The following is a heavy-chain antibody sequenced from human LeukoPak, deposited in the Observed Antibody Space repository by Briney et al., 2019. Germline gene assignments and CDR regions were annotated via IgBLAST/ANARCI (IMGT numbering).Heavy chain of an antibody. CDR3: ARRREDSGSYRTRIYDY. Sequence: GESLKISCKGSGYSFTSYWIGWVRQMPGKGLEWMGIIYPGDSYTRDSPSFQGQVTISADKSINTAYLQWSGLKASDTAMYYCARRREDSGSYRTRIYDYWGQGTLVTVSS. V-gene: IGHV5-51*01. J-gene: IGHJ4*02. D-gene: IGHD1-26*01. CDR1: GYSFTSYW. CDR2: IYPGDSYT.